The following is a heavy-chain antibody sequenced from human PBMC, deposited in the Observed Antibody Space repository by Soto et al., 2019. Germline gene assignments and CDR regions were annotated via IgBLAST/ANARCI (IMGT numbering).Heavy chain of an antibody. J-gene: IGHJ3*02. V-gene: IGHV3-15*01. CDR1: GFTFSNAW. CDR2: IKSKTDGGTT. CDR3: TTGPDIVVVVAAHSGTFDI. Sequence: GGSLRLSCAASGFTFSNAWMSWVRQAPGKGLEWVGRIKSKTDGGTTDYAAPVKGRFTISRDDSKNTLYLQMNSLKTEDTAVYYCTTGPDIVVVVAAHSGTFDIWGQGTMVNVS. D-gene: IGHD2-15*01.